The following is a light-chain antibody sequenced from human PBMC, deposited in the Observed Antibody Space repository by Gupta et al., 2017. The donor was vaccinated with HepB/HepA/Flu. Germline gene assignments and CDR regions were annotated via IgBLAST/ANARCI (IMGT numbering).Light chain of an antibody. Sequence: DIQMTQSPSSLSASVGDRVTITCQASQEISNYLNWYQQKPGKAPKLLIYDASNLETGVPSRFSGSGSGTDFTFTIRSLQHEDIETYYCQQYDNLPITFGQGTRLEIK. V-gene: IGKV1-33*01. CDR2: DAS. CDR1: QEISNY. J-gene: IGKJ5*01. CDR3: QQYDNLPIT.